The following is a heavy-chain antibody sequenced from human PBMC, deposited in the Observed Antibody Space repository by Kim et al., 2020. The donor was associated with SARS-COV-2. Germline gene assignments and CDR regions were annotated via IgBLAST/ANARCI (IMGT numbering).Heavy chain of an antibody. CDR2: INHRGRT. V-gene: IGHV4-34*01. J-gene: IGHJ4*02. CDR3: ARHRYGDKVIDY. CDR1: GGSFSENF. Sequence: SETLSLTCAVYGGSFSENFWSWLRQPPGKGLEWIGEINHRGRTIYSPSLMSRATLSVDTSRNQVSLNLRSVTAADTALYYCARHRYGDKVIDYWGQGTLV. D-gene: IGHD4-17*01.